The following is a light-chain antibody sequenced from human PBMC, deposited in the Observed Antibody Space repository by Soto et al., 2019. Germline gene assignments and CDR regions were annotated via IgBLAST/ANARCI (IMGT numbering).Light chain of an antibody. J-gene: IGKJ1*01. V-gene: IGKV1-6*01. Sequence: MNQSPSSLSASVWEKMIITSWASRDVGSDVSWYQQKPGQAPKLLIYAASNLYTGVPSRFSGSRSGTEFTLTISSLQPEDFASYYCLQDYGDSWTFGQGTK. CDR3: LQDYGDSWT. CDR1: RDVGSD. CDR2: AAS.